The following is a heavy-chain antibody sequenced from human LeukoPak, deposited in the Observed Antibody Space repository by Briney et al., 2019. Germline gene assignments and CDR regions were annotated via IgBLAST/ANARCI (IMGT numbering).Heavy chain of an antibody. V-gene: IGHV3-48*03. Sequence: GGSLRLSCAASGFTFSSYEMNWVRQAPGKGLEWLSYISSSGGTIHYADSVKGRFTISRDNAKDSLYLQMNSLRAEDTAVYYCALIVGATDFDYWGQGTLVTVSS. CDR3: ALIVGATDFDY. CDR2: ISSSGGTI. J-gene: IGHJ4*02. CDR1: GFTFSSYE. D-gene: IGHD1-26*01.